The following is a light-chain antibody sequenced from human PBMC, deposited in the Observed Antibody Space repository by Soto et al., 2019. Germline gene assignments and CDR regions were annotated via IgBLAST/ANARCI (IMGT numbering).Light chain of an antibody. CDR2: RDD. CDR3: AAWDDGLKGWL. V-gene: IGLV1-44*01. Sequence: QPVLTQAPSTSGTPGQRVTISCSGTISNIGGNTVNWYQQVPGTAPKLLIYRDDQRPSGVPDRFSGSKSATSASLAISGLQSEDEAEYYCAAWDDGLKGWLFGGGPKLTVL. J-gene: IGLJ2*01. CDR1: ISNIGGNT.